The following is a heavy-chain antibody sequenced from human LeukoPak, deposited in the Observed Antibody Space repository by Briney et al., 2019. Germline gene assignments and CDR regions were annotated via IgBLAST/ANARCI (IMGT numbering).Heavy chain of an antibody. CDR2: IYPGDSDT. Sequence: GESLKISCKGSGYSFTSYWIGWVRQMPGKGLEWMGIIYPGDSDTRYSPFFQGQVTISADKSISTAYLQWSSLKASDTAMYYCARHRYCSSTSCLPDYWGQGTLVTVSS. V-gene: IGHV5-51*01. CDR1: GYSFTSYW. J-gene: IGHJ4*02. D-gene: IGHD2-2*01. CDR3: ARHRYCSSTSCLPDY.